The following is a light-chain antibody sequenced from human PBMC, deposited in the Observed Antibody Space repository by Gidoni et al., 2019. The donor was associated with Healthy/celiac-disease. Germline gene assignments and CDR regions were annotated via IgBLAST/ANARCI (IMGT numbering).Light chain of an antibody. V-gene: IGLV1-44*01. CDR1: SSNIGSNN. CDR3: AAWDDSLNGYV. Sequence: QSVLPQPPSASVTPGQRVTISCSGSSSNIGSNNVNWYQQLPGTAPKLLIYSNNQRPSGVPDRFSGSKSGTSASLAISGLQSEDEADYYCAAWDDSLNGYVFGTGTKVTVL. CDR2: SNN. J-gene: IGLJ1*01.